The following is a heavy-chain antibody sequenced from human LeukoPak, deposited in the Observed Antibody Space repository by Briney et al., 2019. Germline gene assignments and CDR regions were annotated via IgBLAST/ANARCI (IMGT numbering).Heavy chain of an antibody. CDR3: ANFVDTSMGGNDY. Sequence: GGSLRLSCAASGFTVSSNYMSWVRQAPGKGPEWVSAINSDSYYTYYADSVQGRFTISRDNSKNTLCLQMNSLRAEDTALYYCANFVDTSMGGNDYWGQGTLVTVSS. V-gene: IGHV3-53*01. J-gene: IGHJ4*02. D-gene: IGHD5-18*01. CDR2: INSDSYYT. CDR1: GFTVSSNY.